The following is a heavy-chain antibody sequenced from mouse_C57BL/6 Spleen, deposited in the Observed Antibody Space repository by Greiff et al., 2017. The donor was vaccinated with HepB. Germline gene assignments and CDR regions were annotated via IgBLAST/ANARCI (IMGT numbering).Heavy chain of an antibody. CDR1: GFSLTSYG. CDR3: ASPIVTTYYAMDY. CDR2: IWSGGST. Sequence: VKLVESGPGLVQPSQSLSITCTVSGFSLTSYGVHWVRQSPGKGLEWLGVIWSGGSTDYNAAFISRLSISKDNSKSQVFFKMNSLQADDTAIYYCASPIVTTYYAMDYWGQGTSVTVSS. J-gene: IGHJ4*01. V-gene: IGHV2-2*01. D-gene: IGHD2-5*01.